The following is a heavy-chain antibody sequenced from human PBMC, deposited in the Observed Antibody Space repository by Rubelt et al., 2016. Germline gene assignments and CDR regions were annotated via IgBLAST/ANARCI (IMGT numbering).Heavy chain of an antibody. V-gene: IGHV1-69*01. CDR1: GYTFTSYG. D-gene: IGHD7-27*01. CDR3: ARSFGWGFDY. CDR2: IIPIFGTA. J-gene: IGHJ4*02. Sequence: QVQLVQSGAEVKKPGSSVKVSCKASGYTFTSYGISWVRQAPGQGLEWLGGIIPIFGTAYCAQKFQGRVTITADVSTSTAYMELSSLRSEDTAVYYCARSFGWGFDYWGQGTLVTVSS.